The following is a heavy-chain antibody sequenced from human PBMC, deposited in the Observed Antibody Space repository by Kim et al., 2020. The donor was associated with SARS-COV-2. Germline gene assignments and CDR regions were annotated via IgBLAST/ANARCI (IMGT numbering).Heavy chain of an antibody. CDR3: ARPQRGRGGGAWFDP. CDR2: IDYSGST. Sequence: SETLSLTCTVSGGSISSGNFYWGWLRQPPGKGLEWIANIDYSGSTYYNLSLKSRVTVSVDTSKNQFSLKVSSVTAADTAVYSCARPQRGRGGGAWFDPWGQGALVTVSS. D-gene: IGHD1-26*01. V-gene: IGHV4-39*01. J-gene: IGHJ5*02. CDR1: GGSISSGNFY.